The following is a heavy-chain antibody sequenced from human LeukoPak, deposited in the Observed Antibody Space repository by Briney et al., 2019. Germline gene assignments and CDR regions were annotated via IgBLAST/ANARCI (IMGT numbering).Heavy chain of an antibody. CDR1: GVSMSSSSYY. CDR2: VYYSGTT. J-gene: IGHJ4*02. Sequence: PSGTLSLTCTVSGVSMSSSSYYWAWIRQSPGKGLEWIGSVYYSGTTHYESSLKSRVSISIDTSKTQFALKVNSVTVADTAVYYCARILDLVTTKTIDYWGQGSLVIVSS. D-gene: IGHD2-21*02. CDR3: ARILDLVTTKTIDY. V-gene: IGHV4-39*06.